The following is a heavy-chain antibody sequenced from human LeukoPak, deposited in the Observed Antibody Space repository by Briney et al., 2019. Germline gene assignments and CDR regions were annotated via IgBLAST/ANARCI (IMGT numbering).Heavy chain of an antibody. CDR1: GYTFTSYG. D-gene: IGHD2-2*01. Sequence: GASVKVSCKASGYTFTSYGISWVRQAPGQGLEWMGWISAYNGNTNYAQKLQGRVTMTTDTSTSTAYMELRSLRSDDTAVYYCARAGDIVVVPAAPEQGNVDPSFDPWGQGTLVTVSS. V-gene: IGHV1-18*01. CDR2: ISAYNGNT. CDR3: ARAGDIVVVPAAPEQGNVDPSFDP. J-gene: IGHJ5*02.